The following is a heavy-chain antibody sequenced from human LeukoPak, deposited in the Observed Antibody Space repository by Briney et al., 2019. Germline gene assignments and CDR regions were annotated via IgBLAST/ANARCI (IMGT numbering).Heavy chain of an antibody. D-gene: IGHD6-6*01. V-gene: IGHV3-30*18. CDR3: AKALARPGYYYGMDV. CDR1: GITFSSYG. Sequence: GRSLRLSCAASGITFSSYGMHWVRQAPGKGLEWGAVISYDGSNKYYADSVKGRFTISRDNSKNTLYLQMNSLRAEDTAVYYCAKALARPGYYYGMDVWGQGTTVTVSS. J-gene: IGHJ6*02. CDR2: ISYDGSNK.